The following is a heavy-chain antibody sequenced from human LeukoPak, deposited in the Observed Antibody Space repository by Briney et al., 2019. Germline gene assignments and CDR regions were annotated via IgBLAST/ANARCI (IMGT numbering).Heavy chain of an antibody. Sequence: SGTLCLTFAVSGGSISSYYWSWIRQPPGKGLEWRGYIYYSGSTKYNPSLKRRGTTSADTTKNKFSLKLSIVTTADTAVYYCASTNYKPSLKTRVTTTVDSSKNPISLNLSSVTAADTAVYYCARRSNYCGGDCRGYFDYSGQATLVTASS. CDR2: IYYSGST. D-gene: IGHD3-10*01. J-gene: IGHJ4*02. CDR1: GGSISSYY. V-gene: IGHV4-59*01. CDR3: ASTNYKPSLKTRVTTTVDSSKNPISLNLSSVTAADTAVYYCARRSNYCGGDCRGYFDY.